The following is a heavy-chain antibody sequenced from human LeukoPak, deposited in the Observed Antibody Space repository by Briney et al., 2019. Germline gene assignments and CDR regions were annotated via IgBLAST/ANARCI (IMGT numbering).Heavy chain of an antibody. J-gene: IGHJ4*02. D-gene: IGHD3-16*01. CDR3: AGGYPNQY. CDR1: GFTFDDYA. CDR2: ISWNSGSI. V-gene: IGHV3-9*01. Sequence: GGTLRLSCAASGFTFDDYAMHWVRQAPGKGLEWVSGISWNSGSIGYADSVKGRFTISRDNAKTSLYLQMNSLRADDTAVYYCAGGYPNQYWGQGTLVTVSS.